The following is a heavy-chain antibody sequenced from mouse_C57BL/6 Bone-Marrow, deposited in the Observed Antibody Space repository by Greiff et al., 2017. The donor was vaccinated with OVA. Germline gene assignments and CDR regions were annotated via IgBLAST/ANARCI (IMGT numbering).Heavy chain of an antibody. CDR2: IYPRDGST. J-gene: IGHJ4*01. Sequence: VQLQQSGPELVKPGASVKLSCKASGYTFTSYDINWVKQRPGQGLEWIGWIYPRDGSTKYNEKFKGKATLTVDPSSSTAYMELHSLTSEDSAVYFGARARLLLLRYYYAMDYWGQGTSVTVSS. V-gene: IGHV1-85*01. CDR3: ARARLLLLRYYYAMDY. CDR1: GYTFTSYD. D-gene: IGHD1-1*01.